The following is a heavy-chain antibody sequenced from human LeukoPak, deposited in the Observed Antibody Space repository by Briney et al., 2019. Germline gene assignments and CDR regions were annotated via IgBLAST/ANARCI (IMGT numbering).Heavy chain of an antibody. D-gene: IGHD3-3*01. CDR3: ARGVRITIFGVVIGDSFDY. J-gene: IGHJ4*02. CDR1: GGSISSGGYY. CDR2: INHSGGT. V-gene: IGHV4-30-2*01. Sequence: SQTLSLTCTVSGGSISSGGYYWSWIRQPPGKGLEWIGEINHSGGTNYNPSLKSRVTISVDTSKNQFSLKLSSVTAADTAVYYCARGVRITIFGVVIGDSFDYWGQGTLVTVSS.